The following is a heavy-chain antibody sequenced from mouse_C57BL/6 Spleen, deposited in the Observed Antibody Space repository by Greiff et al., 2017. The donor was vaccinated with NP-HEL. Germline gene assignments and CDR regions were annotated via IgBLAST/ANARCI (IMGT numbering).Heavy chain of an antibody. CDR2: ISDGGSYT. J-gene: IGHJ3*01. D-gene: IGHD1-1*01. Sequence: EVQLVESGGGLVKPGGSLKLSCAASGFTFSSYAMSWVRQTPEKRLEWVATISDGGSYTYYPDNVKGRFTISRDNAKNNLYLQMSHLKSEDTAMYYCARDRGYYYGSSYSFAYWGQGTLVTVSA. CDR1: GFTFSSYA. CDR3: ARDRGYYYGSSYSFAY. V-gene: IGHV5-4*01.